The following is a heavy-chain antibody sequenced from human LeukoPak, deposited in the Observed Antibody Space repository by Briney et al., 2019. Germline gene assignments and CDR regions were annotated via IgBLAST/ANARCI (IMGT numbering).Heavy chain of an antibody. D-gene: IGHD6-13*01. CDR2: IYTSGST. CDR1: GGSISSGSYY. J-gene: IGHJ6*03. CDR3: ASRYSSSWYSRSYYYYYMDV. V-gene: IGHV4-61*02. Sequence: SETLSLTCTVSGGSISSGSYYWSWIRQPAGKGLEWIGRIYTSGSTNYNPSLKSRVTISVDKSKNQFSLKLSSVTAADTAVYYCASRYSSSWYSRSYYYYYMDVWGKGTTVTVSS.